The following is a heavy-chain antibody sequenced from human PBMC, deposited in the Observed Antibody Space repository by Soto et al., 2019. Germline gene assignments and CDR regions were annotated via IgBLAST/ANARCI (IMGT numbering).Heavy chain of an antibody. Sequence: PGGSLRLSRATSGFILSDCAMNWVRQAPGKGLEWVSYISSSSSVIDYADSVKGRFTVSRDNARNSLYLQMNSLRAEDTAVYYCARDLSWGSNWYYYMDVWGKGTTVTVSS. D-gene: IGHD7-27*01. J-gene: IGHJ6*03. V-gene: IGHV3-48*01. CDR2: ISSSSSVI. CDR3: ARDLSWGSNWYYYMDV. CDR1: GFILSDCA.